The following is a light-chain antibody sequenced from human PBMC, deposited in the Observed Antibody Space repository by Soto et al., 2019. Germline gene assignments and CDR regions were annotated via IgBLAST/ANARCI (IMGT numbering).Light chain of an antibody. CDR2: GAS. CDR3: QQYGSSALT. J-gene: IGKJ4*01. Sequence: EIVLTQSPGTLSVSPGERATLSCRASQSVSSIYLAWYQQKPGQAPRLLIYGASSRATGIPDRFSGSGSGTDFTLTISRLEPEDFAVYYCQQYGSSALTFGGGTKVDIK. V-gene: IGKV3-20*01. CDR1: QSVSSIY.